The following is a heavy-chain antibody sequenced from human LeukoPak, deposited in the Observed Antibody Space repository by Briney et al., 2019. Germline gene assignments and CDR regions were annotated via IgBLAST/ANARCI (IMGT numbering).Heavy chain of an antibody. CDR3: ARDYRGVVVVAATPRGPYDAFDI. Sequence: GASVKVSCKASGYTFTSYYMHWVRQAPGQGLEWMGIINPSGGSTSYAQKFQGRVTVTRDMSTSTVYMELSSLRSEDTAVYYCARDYRGVVVVAATPRGPYDAFDIWGQGTMVTVSS. D-gene: IGHD2-15*01. V-gene: IGHV1-46*01. J-gene: IGHJ3*02. CDR2: INPSGGST. CDR1: GYTFTSYY.